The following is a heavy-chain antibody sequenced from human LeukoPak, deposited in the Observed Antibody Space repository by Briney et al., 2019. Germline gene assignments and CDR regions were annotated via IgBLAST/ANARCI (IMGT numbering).Heavy chain of an antibody. V-gene: IGHV3-30*04. CDR3: ARTEGIAAASRGFYY. Sequence: PGGSLRLSCAASGFTFSGYAMHWVRQAPGKGLEWVAVISYDGSNKYYADSVKGRFTISRDNSKNTLYLQMNSLRAEDTAVYYCARTEGIAAASRGFYYWGQGTLVTVSS. J-gene: IGHJ4*02. D-gene: IGHD6-13*01. CDR1: GFTFSGYA. CDR2: ISYDGSNK.